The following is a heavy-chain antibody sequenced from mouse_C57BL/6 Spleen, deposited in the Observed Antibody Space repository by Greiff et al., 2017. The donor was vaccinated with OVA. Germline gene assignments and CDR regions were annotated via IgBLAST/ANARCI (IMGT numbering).Heavy chain of an antibody. CDR1: GYSITSGYY. V-gene: IGHV3-6*01. CDR3: AREGGSNWCAY. J-gene: IGHJ3*01. CDR2: ISYDGSN. Sequence: EVQLQQSGPGLVKPSQSLSLTCSVTGYSITSGYYWNWIRQFPGNKLEWMGYISYDGSNNYNPSLKNRISITRDTSKNQFFLKLNSVTTEDTATYYCAREGGSNWCAYWGQGTLVTVSA. D-gene: IGHD2-5*01.